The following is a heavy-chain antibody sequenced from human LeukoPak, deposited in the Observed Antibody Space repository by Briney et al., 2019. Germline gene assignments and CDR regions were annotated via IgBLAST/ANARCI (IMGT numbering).Heavy chain of an antibody. J-gene: IGHJ3*02. D-gene: IGHD3-22*01. CDR1: GFTFNFYG. CDR2: IWDDGTLK. CDR3: ARANQYDGTGHPHASDI. Sequence: GGSLRLSCVASGFTFNFYGMHWVREAPGKGLEWVAVIWDDGTLKYYSDSVKGRFNISRDNSKKMLYLEMNSLRAEDTALYFCARANQYDGTGHPHASDIWGQGTMVYVSS. V-gene: IGHV3-33*01.